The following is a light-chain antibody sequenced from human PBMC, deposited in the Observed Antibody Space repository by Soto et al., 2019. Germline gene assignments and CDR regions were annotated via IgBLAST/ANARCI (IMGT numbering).Light chain of an antibody. CDR1: RGIRDA. J-gene: IGKJ2*01. Sequence: DIQMTQSPSSLSASVGDRVTITCRASRGIRDALGWYQQKSGKVPKRLIYSASSLQNGVPSRFSGRGYGTEFTLTISSLQPEDFATYFCLQHSDCPFTFGLGTRLEI. CDR3: LQHSDCPFT. V-gene: IGKV1-17*01. CDR2: SAS.